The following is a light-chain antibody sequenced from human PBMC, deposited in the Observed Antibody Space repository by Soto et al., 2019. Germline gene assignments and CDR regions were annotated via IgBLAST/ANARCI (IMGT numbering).Light chain of an antibody. Sequence: EIVMTQSPATLSVSPGERATLSCRASQSVSSNLAWYQQKHGQAPRLLIYGASTRATGIPARFSGSVSGTELTITISSLQSEDFEVYYCQQYNNWPGTFGQGTRLEIK. J-gene: IGKJ5*01. CDR1: QSVSSN. CDR3: QQYNNWPGT. V-gene: IGKV3D-15*01. CDR2: GAS.